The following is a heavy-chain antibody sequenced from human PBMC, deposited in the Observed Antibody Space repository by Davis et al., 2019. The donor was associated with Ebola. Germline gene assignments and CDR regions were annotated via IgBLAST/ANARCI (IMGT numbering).Heavy chain of an antibody. V-gene: IGHV3-43*01. CDR3: ARDLVVVVAATHGYYYGMDV. CDR2: ISWDGGST. Sequence: PGGSLRLSCAASGFTFDDYTMHWVRQAPGKGLEWVSLISWDGGSTYYADSVKGRFTISRDNAKNSLYLQMNSLRAEDTAVYYCARDLVVVVAATHGYYYGMDVWGQGTTVTVSS. CDR1: GFTFDDYT. D-gene: IGHD2-15*01. J-gene: IGHJ6*02.